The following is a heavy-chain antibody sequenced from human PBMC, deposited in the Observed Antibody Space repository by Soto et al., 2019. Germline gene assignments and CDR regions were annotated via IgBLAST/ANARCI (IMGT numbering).Heavy chain of an antibody. CDR1: GFTFSSYG. Sequence: GGSLRLSCAASGFTFSSYGMHWVRQAPGKGLEWVAVISYDGSNKYYADSVKGRFTISRDNSKNTLYLQMNSPRAEDTAVYYCAKDTDYYGEGIYGMDVWGQGTTVTVSS. CDR3: AKDTDYYGEGIYGMDV. J-gene: IGHJ6*02. V-gene: IGHV3-30*18. D-gene: IGHD3-10*01. CDR2: ISYDGSNK.